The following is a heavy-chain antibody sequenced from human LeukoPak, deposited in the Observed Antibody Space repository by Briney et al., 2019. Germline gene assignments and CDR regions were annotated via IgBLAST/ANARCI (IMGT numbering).Heavy chain of an antibody. CDR3: ATLGGYVLGRNGSWVGMDV. V-gene: IGHV3-9*01. CDR1: GFTFDDYA. CDR2: ISWNSGSI. Sequence: GGSLRLSCAASGFTFDDYAMHWVRQAPGKGLEWVSGISWNSGSIGYADSVKGRFTISRDNAKNSLYLQMNSLRAEDTALYYCATLGGYVLGRNGSWVGMDVWGQGTTVTVSS. D-gene: IGHD3-10*01. J-gene: IGHJ6*02.